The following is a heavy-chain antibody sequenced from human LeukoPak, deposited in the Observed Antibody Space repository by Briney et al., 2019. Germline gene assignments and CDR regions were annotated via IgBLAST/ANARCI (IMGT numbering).Heavy chain of an antibody. CDR2: IYYSGST. V-gene: IGHV4-34*01. Sequence: KPSETLSLTCAGYGGSFSGYYWSWIRQPPGKGLEWIGSIYYSGSTYYNPSLKSRVTISVDTSKNQFSLKLSSVSAADTAVYYCARLPTMSGYHYYYGMDVWGQGTTVTVSS. D-gene: IGHD3-3*01. CDR1: GGSFSGYY. J-gene: IGHJ6*02. CDR3: ARLPTMSGYHYYYGMDV.